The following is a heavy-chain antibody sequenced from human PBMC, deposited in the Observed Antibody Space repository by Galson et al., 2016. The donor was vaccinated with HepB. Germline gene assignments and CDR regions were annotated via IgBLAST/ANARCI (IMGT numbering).Heavy chain of an antibody. Sequence: SETLSLTCGVSGASISSSNWWDWVRQPPGKGLEWIGSIFYSGNTYYNPSLKSRVSISVDTSQHQFSLKLSSVTAADTAMYYCARPNYSFSRIDYWGQGTLVTVSS. V-gene: IGHV4-39*01. CDR1: GASISSSNW. J-gene: IGHJ4*02. CDR3: ARPNYSFSRIDY. CDR2: IFYSGNT. D-gene: IGHD3-3*01.